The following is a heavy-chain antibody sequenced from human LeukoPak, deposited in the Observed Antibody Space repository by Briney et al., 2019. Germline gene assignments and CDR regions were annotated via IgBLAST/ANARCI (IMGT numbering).Heavy chain of an antibody. J-gene: IGHJ4*01. CDR1: GYSFSRYG. D-gene: IGHD1-26*01. Sequence: AGSLTVTCTASGYSFSRYGMNWIRQAPGQGPEWMGWISGYSGDTDFAQKMEGRISMTTDTSTNTSYMQLRSLTSDDTAVYYCWRTFAGSDRRVGEYGYWGPGWLVTVSA. CDR2: ISGYSGDT. CDR3: WRTFAGSDRRVGEYGY. V-gene: IGHV1-18*01.